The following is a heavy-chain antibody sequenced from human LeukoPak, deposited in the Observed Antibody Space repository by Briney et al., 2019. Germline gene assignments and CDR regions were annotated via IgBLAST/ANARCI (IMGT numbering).Heavy chain of an antibody. Sequence: GGSLRLSCAASGFTFSSYWMHWVRQAPGKGLVWVSRIKSDGSTNYADSVKGRFTISRDNAKNTLSLQMNNLRAEDTAVYFCARHDSFIPYWGQGTLVTVTS. CDR3: ARHDSFIPY. CDR1: GFTFSSYW. V-gene: IGHV3-74*01. J-gene: IGHJ4*02. D-gene: IGHD3-16*02. CDR2: IKSDGST.